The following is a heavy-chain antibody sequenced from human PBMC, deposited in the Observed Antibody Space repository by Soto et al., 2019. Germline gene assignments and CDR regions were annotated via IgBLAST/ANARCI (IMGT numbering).Heavy chain of an antibody. CDR3: ATDYSGSDLDY. Sequence: QVQLVQSGAEVKKHGASVKVSCKASGYTFTSYGSSGVRQAPGQGLEWMGWISAYNDHTNYAPTLQGRSTMTTDTSTSTAYMELRSLRSDDTAVYYCATDYSGSDLDYWGQGHLVTVSS. D-gene: IGHD5-12*01. CDR2: ISAYNDHT. V-gene: IGHV1-18*01. CDR1: GYTFTSYG. J-gene: IGHJ4*02.